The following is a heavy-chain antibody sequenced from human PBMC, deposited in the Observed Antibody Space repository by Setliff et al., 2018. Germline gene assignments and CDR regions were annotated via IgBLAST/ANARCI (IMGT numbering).Heavy chain of an antibody. CDR1: GFTFSSYA. Sequence: PGGSLRLSCAASGFTFSSYAMSWVRQAPGKGLEWVSAISGSGGSTYYADSVKGRFTISRDNSKNTLYLQMNSLRAGDTAVYYCASVGHSGSWFPFDAFHIWGQGTMVTVSS. CDR2: ISGSGGST. CDR3: ASVGHSGSWFPFDAFHI. D-gene: IGHD6-13*01. J-gene: IGHJ3*02. V-gene: IGHV3-23*01.